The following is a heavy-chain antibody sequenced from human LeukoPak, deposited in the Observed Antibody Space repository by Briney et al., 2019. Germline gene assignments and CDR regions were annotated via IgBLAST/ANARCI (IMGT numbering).Heavy chain of an antibody. J-gene: IGHJ4*02. CDR3: AKKRPGDTLASFDY. D-gene: IGHD2-2*02. CDR1: GFTFSSYA. CDR2: INGNADST. V-gene: IGHV3-23*01. Sequence: GGSLRLSCAASGFTFSSYAMSWVRQAPGKGLEWVSGINGNADSTYYADSVKGRFTISRDNSKNTLYLQMNSLTAEDTAVYYCAKKRPGDTLASFDYWGQGTLVTVSS.